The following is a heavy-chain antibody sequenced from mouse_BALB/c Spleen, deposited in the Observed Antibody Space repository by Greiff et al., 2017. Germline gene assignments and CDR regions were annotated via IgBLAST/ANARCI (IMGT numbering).Heavy chain of an antibody. D-gene: IGHD2-14*01. J-gene: IGHJ3*01. V-gene: IGHV7-3*02. CDR2: IRNKANGYTT. CDR1: GFTFTDYY. Sequence: EVQLVESGGGLVQPGGSLRLSCATSGFTFTDYYMSWVRHPPGKALEWLGFIRNKANGYTTEYSASVKGRFTISRDNSQSILYLQMNTLRAEDSATYYCARKGYGYDGAWFAYWGQGTLVTVSA. CDR3: ARKGYGYDGAWFAY.